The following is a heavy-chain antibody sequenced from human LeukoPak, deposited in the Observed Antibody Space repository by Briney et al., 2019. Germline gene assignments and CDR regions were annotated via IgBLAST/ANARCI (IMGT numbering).Heavy chain of an antibody. J-gene: IGHJ6*02. CDR2: MNPNSGNT. CDR1: GYTFTSYD. V-gene: IGHV1-8*01. Sequence: ASVKVSCKASGYTFTSYDINWVRQATGQGLEWMGWMNPNSGNTGYAQKFQGRVTMTRNTSISTAYMELSSLRSEDTAVYYCARVPFTMIVVVITRQGYYYGMDVWGQGTTVTVSS. CDR3: ARVPFTMIVVVITRQGYYYGMDV. D-gene: IGHD3-22*01.